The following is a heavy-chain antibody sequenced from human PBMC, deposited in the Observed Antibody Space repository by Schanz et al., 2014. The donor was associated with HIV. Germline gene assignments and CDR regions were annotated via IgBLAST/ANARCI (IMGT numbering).Heavy chain of an antibody. Sequence: QVQLVQSGAEVKKPGSSVKVSCKASGDTFSSYGISWVRQAPGQGLEWMGGIIPIFGTPHYAQKFQGRVTITADESTSTVYMELHSLRSDDTAIYYCSTAGGSGARRYSGVFEDWGQGTLVSVSS. D-gene: IGHD3-9*01. CDR2: IIPIFGTP. J-gene: IGHJ4*02. CDR1: GDTFSSYG. V-gene: IGHV1-69*01. CDR3: STAGGSGARRYSGVFED.